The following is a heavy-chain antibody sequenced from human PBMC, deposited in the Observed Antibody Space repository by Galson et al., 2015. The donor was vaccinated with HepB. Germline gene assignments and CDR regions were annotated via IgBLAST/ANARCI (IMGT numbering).Heavy chain of an antibody. CDR2: IYPGDSDT. V-gene: IGHV5-51*03. CDR1: GYSFTSYW. J-gene: IGHJ3*02. Sequence: QSGAEVKKPGESLKISCKGSGYSFTSYWIGWVRQMPGKGLEWMGIIYPGDSDTRYSPSFQGQVTISADKSISTAYLQWSSLKASDTAMYYCASRVYDSSGYYYDGYAFDIWGQGTMVTVSS. D-gene: IGHD3-22*01. CDR3: ASRVYDSSGYYYDGYAFDI.